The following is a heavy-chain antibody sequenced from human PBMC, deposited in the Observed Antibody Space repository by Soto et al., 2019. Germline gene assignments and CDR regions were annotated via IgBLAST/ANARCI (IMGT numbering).Heavy chain of an antibody. CDR1: GYTFSSYG. V-gene: IGHV1-18*01. D-gene: IGHD3-9*01. CDR2: ISAYNGNT. CDR3: ATYILTGYYGNYYYYTKDV. J-gene: IGHJ6*02. Sequence: QVHLVRSGGEVKKPGASVKVSCKASGYTFSSYGISWVRQAPGQGLEWMGWISAYNGNTNYAQKLQGRVTLTTDTSSSTAYMELRSLRSDDTAVYYFATYILTGYYGNYYYYTKDVLGQGTTVTVSS.